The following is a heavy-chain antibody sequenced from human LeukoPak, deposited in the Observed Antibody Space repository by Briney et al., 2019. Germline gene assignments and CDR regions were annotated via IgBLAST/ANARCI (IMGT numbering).Heavy chain of an antibody. CDR3: AKDLRIVVVPAAIDY. D-gene: IGHD2-2*01. J-gene: IGHJ4*02. V-gene: IGHV3-23*01. CDR1: GFTFSNYA. Sequence: PGGSLRLSCAASGFTFSNYAMNWVRQAPGKGLEWVSAIGGSGGRTYYADSVKGRFTISRDNSKNTLYLQMNSLRAGDTAVYYCAKDLRIVVVPAAIDYWGQGTLVTVSS. CDR2: IGGSGGRT.